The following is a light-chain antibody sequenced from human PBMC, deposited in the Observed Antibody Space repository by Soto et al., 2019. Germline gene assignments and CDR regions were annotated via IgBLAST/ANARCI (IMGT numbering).Light chain of an antibody. CDR2: DAS. V-gene: IGKV1D-13*01. Sequence: AIQLTQSPSSLSASVGDRVTITCRSSQVISSALAWYQQKPGKAPKLLIYDASSLESGVPSRFSDSGSGTDFNLTISSLQPEDFANYYCQQFNNYPPLTFGGGTKVEIK. CDR3: QQFNNYPPLT. CDR1: QVISSA. J-gene: IGKJ4*01.